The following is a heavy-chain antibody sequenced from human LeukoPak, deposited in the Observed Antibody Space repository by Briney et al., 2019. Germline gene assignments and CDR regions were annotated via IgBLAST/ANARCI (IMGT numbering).Heavy chain of an antibody. CDR2: ISAYNGNT. D-gene: IGHD2-15*01. Sequence: ASVTVSCKASGYTFTSYGISWVRQAPGQGLEWMGWISAYNGNTNYAQKLQGRVTMTTDTSTSTAYMELRSLRSDDTAVYYCAREPYCSGGSCYPLGYGMDVWGQGTTVTVSS. J-gene: IGHJ6*02. CDR1: GYTFTSYG. V-gene: IGHV1-18*01. CDR3: AREPYCSGGSCYPLGYGMDV.